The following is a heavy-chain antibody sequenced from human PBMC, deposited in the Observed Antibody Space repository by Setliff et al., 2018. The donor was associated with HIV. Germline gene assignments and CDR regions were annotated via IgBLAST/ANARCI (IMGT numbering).Heavy chain of an antibody. Sequence: GSGPTLVNPTQTLTLTCTFSGFSLSTSGMCVSWIRQPPGKALEWLARFDWDDDKYYSTSLKTRLSISKDTSKNQVVLTLTNMDPVDTATYYCARHTGYSSGWWYFDYWGQGALVTVSS. CDR1: GFSLSTSGMC. J-gene: IGHJ4*02. CDR3: ARHTGYSSGWWYFDY. D-gene: IGHD6-19*01. V-gene: IGHV2-70*11. CDR2: FDWDDDK.